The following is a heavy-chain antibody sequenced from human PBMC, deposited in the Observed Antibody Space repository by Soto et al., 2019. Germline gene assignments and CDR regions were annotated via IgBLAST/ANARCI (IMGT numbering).Heavy chain of an antibody. CDR1: GASISSYF. CDR3: GRVMIGTSRHTDSDY. Sequence: SETLSLTCTVSGASISSYFWSWIRQTPGKGLEWIGNIDYNGVTYYNPSLKSRVTVSKDTSKNQFSLKVASVTAADTAIYYCGRVMIGTSRHTDSDYWGQGTQVTVSS. V-gene: IGHV4-59*04. J-gene: IGHJ4*02. CDR2: IDYNGVT. D-gene: IGHD2-2*01.